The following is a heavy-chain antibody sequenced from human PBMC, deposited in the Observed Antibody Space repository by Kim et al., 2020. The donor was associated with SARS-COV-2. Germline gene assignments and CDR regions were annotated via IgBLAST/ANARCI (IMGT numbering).Heavy chain of an antibody. D-gene: IGHD5-12*01. CDR2: ITGSGGYT. V-gene: IGHV3-23*01. Sequence: GGSLRLSCAASGFTFSNYAMTWVRQAPGRGLDWVSAITGSGGYTYFADSVRGRFTISRDNSKNTLYLQMNSLRAEDTAVYYCAKLLAPNGYNEYYFDYWGQGTLVTVSS. CDR3: AKLLAPNGYNEYYFDY. CDR1: GFTFSNYA. J-gene: IGHJ4*02.